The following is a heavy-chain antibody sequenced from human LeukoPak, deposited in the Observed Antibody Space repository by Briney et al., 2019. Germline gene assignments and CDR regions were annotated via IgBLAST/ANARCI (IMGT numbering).Heavy chain of an antibody. Sequence: AVSVKVSCKASGYTFSDLDFTWVRQAPGQGLEWLGWLSVDNDNTRYGEKFQGRVTMTTDTSANTVYMELKSLRPDDTAVYYCARDHTLPHCITANCGRGGWSDPWGQGTLVTVSS. V-gene: IGHV1-18*01. CDR2: LSVDNDNT. J-gene: IGHJ5*02. D-gene: IGHD3-10*01. CDR1: GYTFSDLD. CDR3: ARDHTLPHCITANCGRGGWSDP.